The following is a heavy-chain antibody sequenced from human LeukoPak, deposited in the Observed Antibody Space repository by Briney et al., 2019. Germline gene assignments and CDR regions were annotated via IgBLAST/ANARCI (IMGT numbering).Heavy chain of an antibody. Sequence: SETLSLTCTVSGGSISSSSYYWGWIRQPPGKGLEWIGSIYYSGSTYYNPSLKSRVTISVDTSKNQFSLKLSSVTAADTAVYYCAREDRIYYDSSGYYSEWGQGTLVTVSS. CDR3: AREDRIYYDSSGYYSE. CDR1: GGSISSSSYY. D-gene: IGHD3-22*01. V-gene: IGHV4-39*07. CDR2: IYYSGST. J-gene: IGHJ4*02.